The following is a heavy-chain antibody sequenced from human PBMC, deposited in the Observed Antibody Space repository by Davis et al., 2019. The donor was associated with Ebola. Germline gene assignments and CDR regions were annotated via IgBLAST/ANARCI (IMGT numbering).Heavy chain of an antibody. CDR2: TYYSGST. CDR1: GGSISSGGYS. J-gene: IGHJ3*02. V-gene: IGHV4-30-4*07. Sequence: SETLSLTCAVSGGSISSGGYSWSWIRQPPGKGLEWIGYTYYSGSTHYNPSLKSRVTISVDTSRNQFSLKVNSVTAADTAVYYCATYSSSSGDAFDIWGQGTMVTVSS. D-gene: IGHD6-6*01. CDR3: ATYSSSSGDAFDI.